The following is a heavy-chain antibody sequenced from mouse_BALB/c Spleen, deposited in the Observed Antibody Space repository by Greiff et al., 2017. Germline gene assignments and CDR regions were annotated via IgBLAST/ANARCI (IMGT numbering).Heavy chain of an antibody. CDR3: ARGDYGSTYYYAMDY. D-gene: IGHD1-1*01. CDR1: GFSLTGYG. Sequence: EKLMESGPGLVAPSQSLSITCTVSGFSLTGYGVNWVRQPPGKGLEWLGMIWGDGSTDYNSALKSRLSISKDNSKSQVFLKMNSLQTDDTARYYCARGDYGSTYYYAMDYWGQGTSVTVSS. CDR2: IWGDGST. J-gene: IGHJ4*01. V-gene: IGHV2-6-7*01.